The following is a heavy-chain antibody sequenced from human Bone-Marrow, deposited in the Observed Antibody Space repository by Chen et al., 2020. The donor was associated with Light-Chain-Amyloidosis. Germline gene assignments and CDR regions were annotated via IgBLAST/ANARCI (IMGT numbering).Heavy chain of an antibody. D-gene: IGHD3-16*02. CDR1: GFTISHAW. J-gene: IGHJ4*02. CDR3: TATIVAEDFHGY. Sequence: EVQVVESGGGLVKPGGSLRLSCAASGFTISHAWMSWVRQAPGKGLEWVGRIKSKTYDGRTDYSAPVKGRFSISRDDSKNTVDLQMDSLKTADTAVYYCTATIVAEDFHGYWCQGTLVTVSS. CDR2: IKSKTYDGRT. V-gene: IGHV3-15*01.